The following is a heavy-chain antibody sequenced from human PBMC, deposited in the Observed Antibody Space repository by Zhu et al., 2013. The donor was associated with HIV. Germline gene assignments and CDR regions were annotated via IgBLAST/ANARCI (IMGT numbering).Heavy chain of an antibody. D-gene: IGHD6-19*01. CDR3: ASSDIAVAGTWVMGYYYGMDV. CDR1: GGTFSSYA. J-gene: IGHJ6*02. Sequence: QVQLVQSGAEVKKPGSSVKVSCKASGGTFSSYAISWVRQAPGQGLEWMGGIIPIFGTANYAQKFQGRVTITADESTSTAYMELSSLRSEDTAVYYCASSDIAVAGTWVMGYYYGMDVWGQGTTGHRLL. V-gene: IGHV1-69*01. CDR2: IIPIFGTA.